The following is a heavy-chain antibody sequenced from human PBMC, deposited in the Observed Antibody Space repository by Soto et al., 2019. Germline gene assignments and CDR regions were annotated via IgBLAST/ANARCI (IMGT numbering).Heavy chain of an antibody. V-gene: IGHV3-15*07. CDR3: TTGSQLSTVSVRFAY. J-gene: IGHJ4*01. Sequence: PGGSLRLSCAASGFTVTDAWINWVRQIPGKGLEWVGRIRSNIDGGTTDYAAPVKGRFAVSRDDSRNVVYLQMNSLTTEDTAIYYCTTGSQLSTVSVRFAYWGHGTLVPVSS. CDR2: IRSNIDGGTT. D-gene: IGHD3-10*01. CDR1: GFTVTDAW.